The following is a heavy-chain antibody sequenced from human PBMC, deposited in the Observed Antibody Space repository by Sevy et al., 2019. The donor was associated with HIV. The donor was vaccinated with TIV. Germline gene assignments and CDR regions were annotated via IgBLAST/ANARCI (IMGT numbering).Heavy chain of an antibody. V-gene: IGHV3-23*01. D-gene: IGHD3-9*01. CDR1: GFTFSSYA. CDR2: ISGSGGST. Sequence: GGSLRLSCAASGFTFSSYAMSWVRQAPGKGLEWVSAISGSGGSTYYADSVKGRFTISRDNSKNTLYLQMNSLRAEDTAVYYCAKGNYDMLTGYPRGPLGYWGQGTLVTVSS. CDR3: AKGNYDMLTGYPRGPLGY. J-gene: IGHJ4*02.